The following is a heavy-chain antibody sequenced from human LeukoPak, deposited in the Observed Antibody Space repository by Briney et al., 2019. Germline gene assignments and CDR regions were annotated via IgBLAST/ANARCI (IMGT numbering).Heavy chain of an antibody. CDR3: ARGLAVAVPYYFDY. CDR1: GYTFTSYG. Sequence: ASVKVSCKASGYTFTSYGISWVRQAPGQGLEWMGWISAYNGNTNYAQKLQGRVTMTTDTSTSTAYMELRSLRSDDTAVYHCARGLAVAVPYYFDYWGQGTLVTVSS. V-gene: IGHV1-18*01. J-gene: IGHJ4*02. CDR2: ISAYNGNT. D-gene: IGHD6-19*01.